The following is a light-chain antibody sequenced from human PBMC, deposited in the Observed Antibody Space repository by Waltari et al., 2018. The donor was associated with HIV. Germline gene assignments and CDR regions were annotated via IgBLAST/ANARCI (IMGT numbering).Light chain of an antibody. CDR2: DVN. V-gene: IGLV2-14*03. J-gene: IGLJ2*01. Sequence: SVSGSPGQSISISCTGASSDFSLYNFVSWYQQYPGQVPTLIMSDVNRRPSGVSSRFSGSMSGNTASLTISGLQADDEAHYYCSSYRATNVLLVGGGTKVTVL. CDR3: SSYRATNVLL. CDR1: SSDFSLYNF.